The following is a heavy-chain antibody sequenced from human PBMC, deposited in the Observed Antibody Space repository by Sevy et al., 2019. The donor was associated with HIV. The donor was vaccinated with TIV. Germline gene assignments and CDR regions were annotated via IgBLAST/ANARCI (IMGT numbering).Heavy chain of an antibody. CDR2: ISSDGTTI. Sequence: QLGGSLRLSCAASGFTFSSYEMNWVRQAPGKGLEWVSYISSDGTTIYYADSVKGRFTISRDNAQNSVSLQMNSLRAEDTAVYYCARDLDDNSGYYYGAIDYWGQGTLVTVSS. CDR3: ARDLDDNSGYYYGAIDY. D-gene: IGHD3-22*01. V-gene: IGHV3-48*03. J-gene: IGHJ4*02. CDR1: GFTFSSYE.